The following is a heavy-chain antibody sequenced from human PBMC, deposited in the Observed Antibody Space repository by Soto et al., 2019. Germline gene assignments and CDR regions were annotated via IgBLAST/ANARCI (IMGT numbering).Heavy chain of an antibody. CDR2: ISWNSGSI. V-gene: IGHV3-9*01. CDR1: GFTFDDYA. D-gene: IGHD5-12*01. Sequence: EVQLVESGGGLVQPGRSLRLSCAASGFTFDDYAMHWVRQAPGKGLEWVSGISWNSGSIGYADSVKGRFTISRDNAKNSLYLQMNSLRAEDTALYYCAKDLGSGYYFDYWGQGTLVTVSS. J-gene: IGHJ4*02. CDR3: AKDLGSGYYFDY.